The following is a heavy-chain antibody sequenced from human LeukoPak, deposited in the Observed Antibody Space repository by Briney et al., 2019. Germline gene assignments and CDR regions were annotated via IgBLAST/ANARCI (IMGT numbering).Heavy chain of an antibody. CDR1: GFTFSSYS. CDR3: AKDRVVVGFDY. Sequence: GGSLRLSCAASGFTFSSYSMNWVRQAPGKGLEWVSYISSSSSTIYYADSVKGRFTISRDNAKNSLYLQMNSLRAEDTAVYYCAKDRVVVGFDYWGQGTLVTVSS. D-gene: IGHD2-15*01. V-gene: IGHV3-48*01. J-gene: IGHJ4*02. CDR2: ISSSSSTI.